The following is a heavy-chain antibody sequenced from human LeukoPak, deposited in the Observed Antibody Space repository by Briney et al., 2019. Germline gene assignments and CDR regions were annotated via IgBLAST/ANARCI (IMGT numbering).Heavy chain of an antibody. J-gene: IGHJ4*02. D-gene: IGHD4-17*01. V-gene: IGHV4-30-4*08. CDR2: IYCTGTT. CDR3: AREKNYGDYGTY. Sequence: SETLSLTCTVSGGSISSYYWSWIRQPPGKGLEWIGFIYCTGTTYHNPSLKSQVTISVDTSKNQFSLNLSPVTVADTAVYYCAREKNYGDYGTYWGQGTLVTVSS. CDR1: GGSISSYY.